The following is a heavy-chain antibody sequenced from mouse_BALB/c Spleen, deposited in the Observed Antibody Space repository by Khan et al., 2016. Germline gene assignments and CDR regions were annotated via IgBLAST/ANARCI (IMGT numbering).Heavy chain of an antibody. CDR2: ILPGSGYS. V-gene: IGHV1-9*01. J-gene: IGHJ4*01. CDR3: AGASYSMDY. Sequence: QVQLQQSGAELMKPGASVKISCKATGYTFSNYWIEWVKQRPGHGLEWIGDILPGSGYSNSNENFKGKATFTADASSNTAYMQLISLTSEDSAVYFCAGASYSMDYWGQGTSVTVSS. CDR1: GYTFSNYW.